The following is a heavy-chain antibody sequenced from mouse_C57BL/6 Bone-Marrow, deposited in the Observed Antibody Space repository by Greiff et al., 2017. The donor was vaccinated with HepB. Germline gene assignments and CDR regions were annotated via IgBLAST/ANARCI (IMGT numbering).Heavy chain of an antibody. D-gene: IGHD1-2*01. CDR2: ISYDGSN. J-gene: IGHJ4*01. CDR1: GYSITSGYY. V-gene: IGHV3-6*01. CDR3: AREEITTAAAMDY. Sequence: VQLKESGPGLVKPSQSLSLTCSVTGYSITSGYYWNWIRQFPGNKLEWMGYISYDGSNNYNPSLKNRISITRDTSKNQFFLKLNSVTTEDTATYYCAREEITTAAAMDYWGQGTSVTVSS.